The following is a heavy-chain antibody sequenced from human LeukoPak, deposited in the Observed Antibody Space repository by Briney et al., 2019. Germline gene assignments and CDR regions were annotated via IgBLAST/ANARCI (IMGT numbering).Heavy chain of an antibody. CDR2: INTNTGNP. CDR1: GYTFTSYA. CDR3: ARGACSSTSCYNWFDP. V-gene: IGHV7-4-1*02. Sequence: ASVKVSCKASGYTFTSYAMNWVRQAPGQGLEWMGWINTNTGNPTYAQGFTGRFVFSLDTSVSTAYLQISSLKAEDTAVYYCARGACSSTSCYNWFDPWGQGTLVTVSS. D-gene: IGHD2-2*01. J-gene: IGHJ5*02.